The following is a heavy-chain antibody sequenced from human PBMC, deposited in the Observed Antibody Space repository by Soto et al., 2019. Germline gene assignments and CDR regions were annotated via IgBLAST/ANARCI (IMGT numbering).Heavy chain of an antibody. CDR1: GFSLSTSGVG. CDR2: IYWDDDK. CDR3: AHQTQWLVPAEQFDY. Sequence: QITLKESGPPLVKPTQTLTLTCTFSGFSLSTSGVGVGWIRQPPGKALEWLALIYWDDDKRYSPSLKSRLTITKDTSKNQVVLTMTNMDPVDTATYYCAHQTQWLVPAEQFDYWGQGTLVTVSS. D-gene: IGHD6-19*01. J-gene: IGHJ4*02. V-gene: IGHV2-5*02.